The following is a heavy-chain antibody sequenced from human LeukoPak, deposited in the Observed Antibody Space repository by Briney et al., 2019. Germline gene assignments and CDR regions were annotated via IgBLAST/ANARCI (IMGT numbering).Heavy chain of an antibody. D-gene: IGHD2-2*01. CDR1: GYSFTGYY. V-gene: IGHV1-2*06. CDR3: VRTAFSDTEILPAGNSFDV. J-gene: IGHJ4*02. Sequence: ASVKVSCKASGYSFTGYYLHWVRQAPGHGLEWMGRLNPNSGVTDLAQKFQGRVTLTRDTAINTAYMALSRLRFDDTAIYYCVRTAFSDTEILPAGNSFDVWGQGTLVTVSS. CDR2: LNPNSGVT.